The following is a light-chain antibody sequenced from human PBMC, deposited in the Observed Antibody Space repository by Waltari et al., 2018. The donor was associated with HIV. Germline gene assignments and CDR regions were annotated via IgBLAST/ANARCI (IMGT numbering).Light chain of an antibody. J-gene: IGLJ1*01. Sequence: SALTHPASVSGSPGQSITISCTATSGDVGGSNYVSWDQHHPGKAPKLMIYEVSKRHSGVSNRLSGSKTGNTASLTISRLQAEDEAGYYCSSYTSSSTPRYVFGTATKVTV. CDR3: SSYTSSSTPRYV. V-gene: IGLV2-14*01. CDR2: EVS. CDR1: SGDVGGSNY.